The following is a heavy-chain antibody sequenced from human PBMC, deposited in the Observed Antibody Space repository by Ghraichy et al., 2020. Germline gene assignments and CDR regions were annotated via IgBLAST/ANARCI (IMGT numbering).Heavy chain of an antibody. CDR2: IYYSGCT. J-gene: IGHJ4*02. CDR1: GGSISSYY. V-gene: IGHV4-59*08. Sequence: SHTLSLTCTVSGGSISSYYWTWIRQPPGKGLEWIRYIYYSGCTNYNPSLKSRVTISVGTFKKQFYLKLSAVTAADTAVYYCARRGYSYGYFDYWGQGTLVTVSS. D-gene: IGHD5-18*01. CDR3: ARRGYSYGYFDY.